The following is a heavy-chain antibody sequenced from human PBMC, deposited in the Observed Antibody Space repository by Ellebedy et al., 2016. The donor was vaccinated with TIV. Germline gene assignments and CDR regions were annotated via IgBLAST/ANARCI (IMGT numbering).Heavy chain of an antibody. D-gene: IGHD3-10*01. CDR2: ISSSGSTI. V-gene: IGHV3-11*04. J-gene: IGHJ4*02. CDR3: VRDTYYYGSGTYYKGFDY. Sequence: GESLKISCAVSGFTFSDYYMSWIRQAPGKGLEWVSYISSSGSTINYADSVKGRFTISRDNAKNSQYLQMNSLRAEDTAVYYCVRDTYYYGSGTYYKGFDYWGQGTLVTVSS. CDR1: GFTFSDYY.